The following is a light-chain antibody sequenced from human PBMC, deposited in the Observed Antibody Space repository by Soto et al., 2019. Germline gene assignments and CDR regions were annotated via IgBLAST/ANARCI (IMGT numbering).Light chain of an antibody. Sequence: EVVMTQSPATWPVSLGGRVTLSCRASQSVGSNLAWYQQKPGQAPRLLIYGASTGATGIPARFSGSGFGTEFTLTISSLQSEDFAVYYCQQYNNWPPYTFGQGTKVDIK. CDR3: QQYNNWPPYT. CDR1: QSVGSN. J-gene: IGKJ2*01. CDR2: GAS. V-gene: IGKV3-15*01.